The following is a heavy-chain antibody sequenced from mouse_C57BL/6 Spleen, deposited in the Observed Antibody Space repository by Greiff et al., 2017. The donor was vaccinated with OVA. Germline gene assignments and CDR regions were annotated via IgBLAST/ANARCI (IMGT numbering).Heavy chain of an antibody. V-gene: IGHV1-20*01. D-gene: IGHD1-1*01. CDR3: ARWGGITTVPDY. CDR1: GYSFTGYF. CDR2: INPYNGDT. J-gene: IGHJ4*01. Sequence: EVQLQESGPELVKPGDSVKISCKASGYSFTGYFMNWVMQSHGKSLEWIGRINPYNGDTFYNQKFKGKATLTVDKSSSTAHMELRSLTSEDSAVYYCARWGGITTVPDYWGQGTSVTVSS.